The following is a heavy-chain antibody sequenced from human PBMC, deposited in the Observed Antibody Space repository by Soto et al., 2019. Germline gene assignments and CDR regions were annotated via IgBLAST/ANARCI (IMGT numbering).Heavy chain of an antibody. CDR1: GGSISSYY. V-gene: IGHV4-59*01. J-gene: IGHJ6*03. CDR2: IYYSGST. D-gene: IGHD5-18*01. CDR3: AKLFAVDTAMVTGYYMDV. Sequence: SETLSLTCTVSGGSISSYYWSWIRQPPGKGLEWIGYIYYSGSTNYNPSLKSRVTISVDTSKNQFSLKLSSVTAADTAVYYCAKLFAVDTAMVTGYYMDVWGKGTTVTVSS.